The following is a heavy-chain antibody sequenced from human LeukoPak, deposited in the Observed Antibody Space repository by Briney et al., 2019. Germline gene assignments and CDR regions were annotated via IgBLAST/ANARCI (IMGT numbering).Heavy chain of an antibody. V-gene: IGHV1-2*02. J-gene: IGHJ5*02. CDR3: ARAGIVVVVEGWFDP. Sequence: ASVKVSCKASGYTFTGYYMHWVRQAPGQGLEWMGWINPKSGGTNYAQKFQGRVTMTRDTSISTAYMELSRLRSDDTAVYYCARAGIVVVVEGWFDPWGQGTLVTVSS. CDR2: INPKSGGT. D-gene: IGHD2-15*01. CDR1: GYTFTGYY.